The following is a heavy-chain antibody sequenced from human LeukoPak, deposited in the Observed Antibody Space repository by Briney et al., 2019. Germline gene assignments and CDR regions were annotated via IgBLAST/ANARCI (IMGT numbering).Heavy chain of an antibody. CDR2: IRSKAYGGTT. Sequence: GGSLTLSCTASGFTSGDYAMSWVRQAPGKGLEWVGFIRSKAYGGTTEYAASVKGRFTISRDDSKSIAYLQINSLKTEDTAVYYCTRGDLYYDFWSGYYRPYYFDYWGQGTLVTVSS. CDR3: TRGDLYYDFWSGYYRPYYFDY. CDR1: GFTSGDYA. J-gene: IGHJ4*02. V-gene: IGHV3-49*04. D-gene: IGHD3-3*01.